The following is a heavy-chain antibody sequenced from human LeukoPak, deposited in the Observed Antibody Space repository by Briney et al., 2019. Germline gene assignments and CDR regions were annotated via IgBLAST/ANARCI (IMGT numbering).Heavy chain of an antibody. V-gene: IGHV4-59*08. CDR3: ARHIGGGIEDMDV. CDR1: GGSIGTYY. Sequence: SETLSLTCTVSGGSIGTYYWSWVRQSPGKGPEWIGYIYVTGNRYNPYLQSRVTISVDTSRNQFFLKMSSVTVADTAVYYCARHIGGGIEDMDVWGKGTKVTVSS. CDR2: IYVTGN. J-gene: IGHJ6*03. D-gene: IGHD3-16*02.